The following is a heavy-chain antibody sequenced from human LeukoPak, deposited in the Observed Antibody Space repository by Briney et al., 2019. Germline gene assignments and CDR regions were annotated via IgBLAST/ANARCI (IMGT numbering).Heavy chain of an antibody. V-gene: IGHV3-7*01. J-gene: IGHJ4*02. D-gene: IGHD3-9*01. CDR2: IKLDGSEK. CDR3: ARFPERYYFDY. CDR1: GFTFSSYW. Sequence: GGSLRLSCAVSGFTFSSYWMSWVRQAPGKGLEWVANIKLDGSEKYYVDSVKGRFTISRDNAKNSLYLQMNNLRAEDTAVYYCARFPERYYFDYWGQGTLVTVSS.